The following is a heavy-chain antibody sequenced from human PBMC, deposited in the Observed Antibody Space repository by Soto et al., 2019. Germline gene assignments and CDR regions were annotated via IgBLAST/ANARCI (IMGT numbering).Heavy chain of an antibody. CDR3: ARGYDILTGYYPYYYYYGMDV. D-gene: IGHD3-9*01. CDR1: GYTFTGYY. Sequence: QVQLVQSGAEVKKPGASVKVSCKASGYTFTGYYMHWVRQAPGQGLEWMGWINPNSGGTNYAQKFQGWVTMTRDTSISTAYMELSRLRSDDTAVYYCARGYDILTGYYPYYYYYGMDVWGQGTTVTVSS. V-gene: IGHV1-2*04. J-gene: IGHJ6*02. CDR2: INPNSGGT.